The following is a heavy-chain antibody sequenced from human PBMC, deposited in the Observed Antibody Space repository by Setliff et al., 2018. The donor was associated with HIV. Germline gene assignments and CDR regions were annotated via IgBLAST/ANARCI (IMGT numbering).Heavy chain of an antibody. CDR1: GDTFSNSL. V-gene: IGHV1-69*05. J-gene: IGHJ4*02. CDR2: IIPLFGTA. D-gene: IGHD6-19*01. Sequence: SVKVSCKASGDTFSNSLVTWVRQAPGQGLEWVGGIIPLFGTANYAQKLQGRVTMTTDTSTSTAYMELRSLRSDDTAVYYCARAAIPMAGLDYWGQGTLVTVSS. CDR3: ARAAIPMAGLDY.